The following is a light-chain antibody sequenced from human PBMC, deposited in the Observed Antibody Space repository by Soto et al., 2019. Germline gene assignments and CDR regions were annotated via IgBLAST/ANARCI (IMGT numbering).Light chain of an antibody. CDR2: DTT. CDR1: TGAVTNGHY. CDR3: LLSYNGPYV. J-gene: IGLJ1*01. V-gene: IGLV7-46*01. Sequence: QAVVTQDPSLTVSPGGTVTLTCGSSTGAVTNGHYPYWFQQRPGQAPRTLIYDTTNRHSWTPARFSGPLLGGKAALTLSGAQPEDEAEYYCLLSYNGPYVFGTGTKVTV.